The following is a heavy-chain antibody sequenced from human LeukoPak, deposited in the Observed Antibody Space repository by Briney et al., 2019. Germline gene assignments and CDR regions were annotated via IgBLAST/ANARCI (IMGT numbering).Heavy chain of an antibody. J-gene: IGHJ4*02. CDR1: GFTFSSYW. V-gene: IGHV3-21*05. D-gene: IGHD1-26*01. Sequence: GGSLRLSCAASGFTFSSYWMSWVRQAPGEGLEWVSYISSSSTYTTYADSVKGRFTISRDNAKNSLYLQVNSLRVEDTAVYYCAKGLSGTNSAFDYWGQGTLVTVSS. CDR2: ISSSSTYT. CDR3: AKGLSGTNSAFDY.